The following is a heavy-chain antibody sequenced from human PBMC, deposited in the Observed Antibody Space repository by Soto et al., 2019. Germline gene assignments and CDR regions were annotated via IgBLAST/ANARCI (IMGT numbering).Heavy chain of an antibody. D-gene: IGHD1-7*01. J-gene: IGHJ4*02. CDR2: ISSNGGTT. V-gene: IGHV3-64*01. Sequence: EVQLAESGGGMGQPGGSLRLSCVASGFTCSSYDMHWVRQAPGKGLEYVSSISSNGGTTYYGNSVKGRFAISRDNSKNTLYLQMGSLRAEDMAVYYCVRRVSRNYDYWGQGTLVTVSS. CDR1: GFTCSSYD. CDR3: VRRVSRNYDY.